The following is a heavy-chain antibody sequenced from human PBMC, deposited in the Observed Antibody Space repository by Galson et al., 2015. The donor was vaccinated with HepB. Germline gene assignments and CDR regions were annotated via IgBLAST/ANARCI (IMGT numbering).Heavy chain of an antibody. J-gene: IGHJ4*02. V-gene: IGHV1-69*04. D-gene: IGHD1-26*01. CDR1: GGTFSSYA. CDR2: IIPILGIA. Sequence: SVKVSCKASGGTFSSYAISWVRQAPGQGLEWTGRIIPILGIANYAQKFQGRVTITADKSTSTAYMELSSLRSEDTAVYYCARDRGGSYYHYWGQGTLVTVSS. CDR3: ARDRGGSYYHY.